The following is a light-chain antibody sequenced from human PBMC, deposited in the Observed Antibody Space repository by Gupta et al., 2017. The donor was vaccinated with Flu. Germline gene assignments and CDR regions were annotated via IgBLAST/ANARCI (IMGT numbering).Light chain of an antibody. V-gene: IGKV3-20*01. J-gene: IGKJ4*01. CDR2: GAS. Sequence: EIALTQSTGTLSLSPGERATLSCRASQSVSSSSLAWYQQKPGQAPRLLIYGASSRATGIPDRFSGRGSGTDFTLTISRLEPEDFAVYYCQHYGSSPLTFGRGTKVELK. CDR3: QHYGSSPLT. CDR1: QSVSSSS.